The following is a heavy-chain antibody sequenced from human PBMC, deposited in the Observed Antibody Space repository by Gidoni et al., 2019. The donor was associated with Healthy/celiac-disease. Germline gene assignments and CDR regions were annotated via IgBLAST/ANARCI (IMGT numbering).Heavy chain of an antibody. CDR1: GSSFTSYC. CDR3: ARPYSSGPGLDAFDI. V-gene: IGHV5-51*01. D-gene: IGHD6-19*01. CDR2: IYPGDSDT. Sequence: EVQLVQSGAEVKKPGASLTLSCKGSGSSFTSYCIGWVRQMPGKGLEWMGIIYPGDSDTRYSPSFQGQVTISADKSISTAYLQWSSLKASDTAMYYCARPYSSGPGLDAFDIWGQGTMVTVSS. J-gene: IGHJ3*02.